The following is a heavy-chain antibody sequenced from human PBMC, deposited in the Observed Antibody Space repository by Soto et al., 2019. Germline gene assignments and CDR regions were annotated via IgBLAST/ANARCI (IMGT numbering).Heavy chain of an antibody. Sequence: QVQLQESGPGLAKPSETLSLTCSVSGASVRSAPYYWTWLRQPPGEGLEWIGYIHYSGSINYNPSLKSRVTISVDMSKNQFSLKLTSVTAADTALYYCAVDGSCSAGSCQGWLDPWGQGTLVTVSS. CDR2: IHYSGSI. CDR1: GASVRSAPYY. D-gene: IGHD2-15*01. V-gene: IGHV4-61*01. CDR3: AVDGSCSAGSCQGWLDP. J-gene: IGHJ5*02.